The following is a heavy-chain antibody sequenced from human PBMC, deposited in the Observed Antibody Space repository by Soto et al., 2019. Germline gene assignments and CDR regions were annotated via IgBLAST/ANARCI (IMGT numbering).Heavy chain of an antibody. CDR1: GFTFNSAW. CDR2: IKSNADGGTA. CDR3: TTGVATAKYYFDF. Sequence: EVQLVESGGGLVKPGESHTLSCAASGFTFNSAWMSWVRQAPGTGLERVGRIKSNADGGTADYNPPVKGRFTISRDDSKNTLFLHINSLKTEDTAVYYCTTGVATAKYYFDFWGQGTLVTVSS. J-gene: IGHJ4*02. V-gene: IGHV3-15*01. D-gene: IGHD6-25*01.